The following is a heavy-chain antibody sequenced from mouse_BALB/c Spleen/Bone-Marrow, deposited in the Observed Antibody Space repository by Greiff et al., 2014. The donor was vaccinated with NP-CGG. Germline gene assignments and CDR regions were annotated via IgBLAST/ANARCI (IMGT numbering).Heavy chain of an antibody. CDR1: GFTFSDYY. CDR3: ARNAFYRGYAMDY. V-gene: IGHV5-12*02. Sequence: VQLKESGGGLVQPGGSLKLSCATSGFTFSDYYMYWVRQTPEKGLEWVAYISNGGGSTYYPDTVKGRFTISRDNAKNTLYLQMSRLKSEDTAMYYCARNAFYRGYAMDYWGQGTSVTVSS. D-gene: IGHD2-12*01. J-gene: IGHJ4*01. CDR2: ISNGGGST.